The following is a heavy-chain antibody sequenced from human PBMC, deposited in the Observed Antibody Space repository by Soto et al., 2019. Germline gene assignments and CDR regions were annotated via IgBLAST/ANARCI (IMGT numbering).Heavy chain of an antibody. D-gene: IGHD3-22*01. CDR2: ISYDGSNK. Sequence: QVQLVESGGGVVQPGRSLRLSCAASGFTFSSYGMHWVRQAPGQGLEWVAVISYDGSNKYYADSVKGRFTISRDNSKNTLYLQMNSLRAEDTAVYYCAKDAHSSGYYPFDYWGQGTLVTVSS. J-gene: IGHJ4*02. V-gene: IGHV3-30*18. CDR3: AKDAHSSGYYPFDY. CDR1: GFTFSSYG.